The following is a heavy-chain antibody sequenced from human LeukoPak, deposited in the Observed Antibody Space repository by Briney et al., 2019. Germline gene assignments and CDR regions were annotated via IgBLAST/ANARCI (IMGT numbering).Heavy chain of an antibody. V-gene: IGHV4-34*01. D-gene: IGHD6-13*01. J-gene: IGHJ4*02. CDR1: GGSFSGYY. Sequence: PSETLSLTCAVYGGSFSGYYWSWTRQPPGKGLEWIGEINHSGSTNYNPSLKSRVTISVDTSKNQFSLKLSSVTAADTAVYYCARLNHIAAAGSGYFDYWGQGTLVTVSS. CDR3: ARLNHIAAAGSGYFDY. CDR2: INHSGST.